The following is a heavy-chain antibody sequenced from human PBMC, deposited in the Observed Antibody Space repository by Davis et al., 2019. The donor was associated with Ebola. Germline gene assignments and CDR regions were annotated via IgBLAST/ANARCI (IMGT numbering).Heavy chain of an antibody. Sequence: GESLKIPCAAPGFTFSSYAINWVRQAQGKGLEWVSGINDSGGSTHYADSVKGRFTISRDNSKNTLYLQMNSLRPEDTAVYYCAKASTSWYVWMDSWGQGTLVTVSS. D-gene: IGHD3-16*01. CDR3: AKASTSWYVWMDS. J-gene: IGHJ4*02. CDR1: GFTFSSYA. CDR2: INDSGGST. V-gene: IGHV3-23*01.